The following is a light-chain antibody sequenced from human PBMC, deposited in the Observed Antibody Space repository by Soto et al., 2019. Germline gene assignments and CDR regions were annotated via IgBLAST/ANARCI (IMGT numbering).Light chain of an antibody. J-gene: IGKJ2*01. CDR3: QQYNICPMYT. Sequence: EIVMTQSPATLSVSPGERDTLSCRASQSVSSNLVWYQQKPGQAPRLLIYGASTKATGIPARFSDSGSGTEFTLTISSLQSEDFAVYYCQQYNICPMYTFGQGTNLEIK. V-gene: IGKV3-15*01. CDR1: QSVSSN. CDR2: GAS.